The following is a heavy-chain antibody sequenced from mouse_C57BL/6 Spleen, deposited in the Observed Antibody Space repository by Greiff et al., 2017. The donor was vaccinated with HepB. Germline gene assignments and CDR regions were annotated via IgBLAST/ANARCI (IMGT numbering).Heavy chain of an antibody. CDR1: GYTFTSYW. CDR3: TRFPEDYYGSILDY. V-gene: IGHV1-5*01. CDR2: IYPGNSDT. J-gene: IGHJ2*01. Sequence: VQLQQSGTVLARPGASVKMSCKTSGYTFTSYWMHWVKQRPGQGLEWIGAIYPGNSDTSYNQKFKGKAKLTAVTSASTAYMELSSLTKEDSAVNYCTRFPEDYYGSILDYWGQGTTLTVSS. D-gene: IGHD1-1*01.